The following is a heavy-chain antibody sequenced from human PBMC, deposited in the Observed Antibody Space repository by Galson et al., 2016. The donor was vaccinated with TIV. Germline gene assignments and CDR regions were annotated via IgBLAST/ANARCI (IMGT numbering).Heavy chain of an antibody. D-gene: IGHD5-12*01. Sequence: QSGAEVKKPGESLKISCKGSGYSFTNYWVGWVRQMPGKGLEWMGIIYPGDSGTRYSPSFQGQVTISADKSINTAYLQWSSLKASDTAIYYCARHGWTVATSSPVDLWGQGTLVTVSS. CDR1: GYSFTNYW. J-gene: IGHJ4*02. CDR2: IYPGDSGT. V-gene: IGHV5-51*01. CDR3: ARHGWTVATSSPVDL.